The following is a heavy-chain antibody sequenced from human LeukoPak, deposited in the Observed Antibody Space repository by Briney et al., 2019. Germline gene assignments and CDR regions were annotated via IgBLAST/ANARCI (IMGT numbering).Heavy chain of an antibody. Sequence: GGSLRLSCAATGLSVSSSFMSWVRQAPGKGLEWVSVIYGGGSTYYADSVKGRFTISRDTPKNTLYLQMNSLRVEDTAVYYCASWPVGWYGEDSWGQGTLVTVSS. V-gene: IGHV3-53*01. J-gene: IGHJ4*02. CDR1: GLSVSSSF. D-gene: IGHD6-19*01. CDR3: ASWPVGWYGEDS. CDR2: IYGGGST.